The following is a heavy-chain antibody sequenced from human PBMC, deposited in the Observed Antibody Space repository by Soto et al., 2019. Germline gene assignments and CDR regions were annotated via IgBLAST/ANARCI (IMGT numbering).Heavy chain of an antibody. D-gene: IGHD3-22*01. J-gene: IGHJ4*02. CDR1: GFTFSSYA. V-gene: IGHV3-23*01. CDR3: AKGRLYYDNSGYYPFDY. CDR2: ITGSGGST. Sequence: PGGSLRLSCAASGFTFSSYAMSWVRQAPGVGLEWVSGITGSGGSTYYADSVKGRFTISRDNSKNTLYLQMNSLRAEDTAVYYCAKGRLYYDNSGYYPFDYWGQGTRVTVSS.